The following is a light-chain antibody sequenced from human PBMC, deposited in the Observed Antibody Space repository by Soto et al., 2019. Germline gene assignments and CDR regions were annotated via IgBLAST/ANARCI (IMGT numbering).Light chain of an antibody. Sequence: DIVLTQSPATLSLSPVDRSTLSCRSSRSVSIYLDMAWYQQKPGQAPRLLIHDASSRTTGTPARFSGSGSGTDFTLTISSLEPEDFAVYYCQQRTVWPPSLTCGQGQRREIK. J-gene: IGKJ5*01. CDR1: RSVSIY. CDR3: QQRTVWPPSLT. V-gene: IGKV3-11*01. CDR2: DAS.